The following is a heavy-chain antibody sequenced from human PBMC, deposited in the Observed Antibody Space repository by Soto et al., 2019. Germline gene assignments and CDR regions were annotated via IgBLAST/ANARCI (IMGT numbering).Heavy chain of an antibody. D-gene: IGHD1-7*01. V-gene: IGHV4-4*02. CDR1: GGSLASNNC. CDR3: ASRDPGTSVDY. Sequence: SETLSLTCAVSGGSLASNNCWSVFRQPPGQGLEWIGEIYRTGSTNYNPSLKSRVTISLDKSENQFSLKVTSLTAADTAVYYCASRDPGTSVDYWGQGTLVTVSS. CDR2: IYRTGST. J-gene: IGHJ4*02.